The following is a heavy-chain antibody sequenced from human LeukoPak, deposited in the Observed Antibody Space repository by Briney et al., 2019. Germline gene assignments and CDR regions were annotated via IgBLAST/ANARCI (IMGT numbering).Heavy chain of an antibody. CDR2: IYNDGHGGNT. CDR3: ARGFSEDYGDYFDY. V-gene: IGHV3-53*01. J-gene: IGHJ4*02. CDR1: GFTVSSNY. Sequence: SGGSLRLSCAASGFTVSSNYMSWVRQAPGKGLEWVSVIYNDGHGGNTYYADSVKGRFTISRDNSKNTLYLQMNSLRADDTAVYYCARGFSEDYGDYFDYWGQGTQVTVSS. D-gene: IGHD4-17*01.